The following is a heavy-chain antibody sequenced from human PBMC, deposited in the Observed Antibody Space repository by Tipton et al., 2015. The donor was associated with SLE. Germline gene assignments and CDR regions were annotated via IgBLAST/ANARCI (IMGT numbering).Heavy chain of an antibody. D-gene: IGHD6-19*01. CDR1: GGSISSYY. V-gene: IGHV4-59*01. Sequence: TLSLTCTVSGGSISSYYWSWIRQPPGKGLEWIGYIYYSGSTNYNPSLKSRVTISVDTSKNQFSLKLSSVTAADTAVYYCARDSTRSGWYYFDYWGQGTLVTVPS. J-gene: IGHJ4*02. CDR3: ARDSTRSGWYYFDY. CDR2: IYYSGST.